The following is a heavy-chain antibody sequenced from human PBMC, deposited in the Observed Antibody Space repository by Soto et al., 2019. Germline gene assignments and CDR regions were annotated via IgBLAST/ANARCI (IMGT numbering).Heavy chain of an antibody. J-gene: IGHJ4*02. CDR1: GGTFSIYA. V-gene: IGHV1-69*13. CDR2: IIPIFGTA. Sequence: GASVKVSCKASGGTFSIYAISCVRQAPGQGLEWMGGIIPIFGTANYAQKFQGRVTITADESTSTAYMELSSLRSEDTAVYYCAREKLAIGYCSSTSCYHFDYWGQGTLVTVSS. CDR3: AREKLAIGYCSSTSCYHFDY. D-gene: IGHD2-2*01.